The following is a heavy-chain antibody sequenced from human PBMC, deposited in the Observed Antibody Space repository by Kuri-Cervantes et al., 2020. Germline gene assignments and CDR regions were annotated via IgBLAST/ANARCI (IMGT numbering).Heavy chain of an antibody. CDR2: ISAYNGNT. D-gene: IGHD6-13*01. CDR1: GYTFTSYG. V-gene: IGHV1-18*01. J-gene: IGHJ4*02. CDR3: ATRIAAAGPTPFDY. Sequence: ASVKVSCKASGYTFTSYGISWVRQAPGQGLEWMGWISAYNGNTNYAQKLQGRVTMTTDTSTSTAYMELRSLRSEDTAVYYCATRIAAAGPTPFDYWGQGTLVTVSS.